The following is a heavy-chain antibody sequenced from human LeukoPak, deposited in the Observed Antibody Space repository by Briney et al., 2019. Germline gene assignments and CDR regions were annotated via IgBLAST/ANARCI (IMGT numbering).Heavy chain of an antibody. CDR2: INTDGSST. Sequence: GGSLRLPCAASGFTFSSYWMHWVRQAPGKGLVWVSRINTDGSSTTYADSVKGRFTISRDNARNTLYLQMNSLRAEDTAVYYCASACSGGSCYDFDYWGQGTLVTVSS. CDR1: GFTFSSYW. D-gene: IGHD2-15*01. V-gene: IGHV3-74*01. J-gene: IGHJ4*02. CDR3: ASACSGGSCYDFDY.